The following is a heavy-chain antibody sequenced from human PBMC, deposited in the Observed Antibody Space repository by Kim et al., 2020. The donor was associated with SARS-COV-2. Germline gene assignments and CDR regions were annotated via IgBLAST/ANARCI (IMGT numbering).Heavy chain of an antibody. CDR1: GYTFTSYG. CDR2: ISAYNGNT. D-gene: IGHD2-2*01. CDR3: ARDLRWTYCSSTSCLERAGDPSGPYKPYYYYYGMDA. V-gene: IGHV1-18*01. Sequence: ASVKVSCKASGYTFTSYGISWVRQAPGQGLEWMGWISAYNGNTNYAQKLQGRVTMTTDTSTSTAYMELRSLRSDYTAVYYCARDLRWTYCSSTSCLERAGDPSGPYKPYYYYYGMDAWGQGTTVTVSS. J-gene: IGHJ6*02.